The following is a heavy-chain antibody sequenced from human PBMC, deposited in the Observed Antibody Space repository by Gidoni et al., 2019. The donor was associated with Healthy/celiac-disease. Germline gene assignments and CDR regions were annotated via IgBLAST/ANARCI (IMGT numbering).Heavy chain of an antibody. J-gene: IGHJ6*02. Sequence: QVQLVQSGAEVKKPGSSVKVSCKASGGTFSSYAISWVRQAPGQGLEWMGGIIPIFGTANYAQKFQGRVTITADESTSTAYMELSSLRSEDTAVYYCARDWRNIVVVTAIPYYYYGMDVWGQGTTVTVSS. D-gene: IGHD2-21*02. CDR3: ARDWRNIVVVTAIPYYYYGMDV. CDR2: IIPIFGTA. V-gene: IGHV1-69*01. CDR1: GGTFSSYA.